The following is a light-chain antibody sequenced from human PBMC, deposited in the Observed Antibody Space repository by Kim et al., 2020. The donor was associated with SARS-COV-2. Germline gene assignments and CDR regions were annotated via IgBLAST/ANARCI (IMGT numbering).Light chain of an antibody. CDR1: QSLLHSNGYNY. V-gene: IGKV2-28*01. J-gene: IGKJ4*01. CDR3: MRILQTPVT. CDR2: LGS. Sequence: PASISCRSSQSLLHSNGYNYLDWYLQRPGQSPQLLIYLGSSRASGVPDRFSGSGSGTDFTLKISRVEAEDVGIYYCMRILQTPVTFGGGTKVDIK.